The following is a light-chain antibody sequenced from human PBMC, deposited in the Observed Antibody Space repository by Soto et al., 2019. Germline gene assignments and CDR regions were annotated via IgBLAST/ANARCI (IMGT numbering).Light chain of an antibody. J-gene: IGKJ1*01. Sequence: DIQMTQSPSTLSASVGDRVIITCRASQSISSWLAWYQQKPGKAPKLLIYKASSLESGVPSRFSGSGSATEFTLTISSLQPDDFATYYCQQYNSFWTFGQGTKVEIK. CDR1: QSISSW. CDR2: KAS. CDR3: QQYNSFWT. V-gene: IGKV1-5*03.